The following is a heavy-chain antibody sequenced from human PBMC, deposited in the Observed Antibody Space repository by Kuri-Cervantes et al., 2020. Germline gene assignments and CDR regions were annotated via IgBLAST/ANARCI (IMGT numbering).Heavy chain of an antibody. CDR3: AHIAFNAHYYMDV. J-gene: IGHJ6*03. V-gene: IGHV2-5*05. Sequence: TLSLTCTVSGGSVSSGSYYWSWIRQPPGKALEWLALIYWDDDKRYGPSLKSRLTITKDTSKNQVVLKMTNMDPVDTATYYCAHIAFNAHYYMDVWGKGTTVTVSS. CDR1: GGSVSSGSYY. CDR2: IYWDDDK.